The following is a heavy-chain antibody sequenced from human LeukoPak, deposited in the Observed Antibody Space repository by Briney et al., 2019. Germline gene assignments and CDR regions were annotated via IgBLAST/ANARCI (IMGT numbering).Heavy chain of an antibody. Sequence: ASVKVSCKASGYTFTGYYMHWVRQAPGQGLEWMGRINPNSGGTNYAQKFQGRVTMTRDTSISTAYMELSRLRSDDTAVYYCARVTPQAAEYFQQGGQGTLVTVSS. CDR1: GYTFTGYY. V-gene: IGHV1-2*06. CDR3: ARVTPQAAEYFQQ. D-gene: IGHD2-15*01. J-gene: IGHJ1*01. CDR2: INPNSGGT.